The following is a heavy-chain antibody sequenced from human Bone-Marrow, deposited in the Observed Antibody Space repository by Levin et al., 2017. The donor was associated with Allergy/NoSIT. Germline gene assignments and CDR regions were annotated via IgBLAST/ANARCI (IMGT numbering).Heavy chain of an antibody. V-gene: IGHV4-61*01. CDR3: ARDRSGSYFDY. D-gene: IGHD5-12*01. CDR2: RYYSGST. CDR1: GGSVSSGSYY. J-gene: IGHJ4*02. Sequence: SETLSLTCTVSGGSVSSGSYYWSWIRQPPGKGLEWIGYRYYSGSTSYNPSLKSRVTISADTSKNQFSLKLTSVTAADTAVYYCARDRSGSYFDYWGQGTLVTVSS.